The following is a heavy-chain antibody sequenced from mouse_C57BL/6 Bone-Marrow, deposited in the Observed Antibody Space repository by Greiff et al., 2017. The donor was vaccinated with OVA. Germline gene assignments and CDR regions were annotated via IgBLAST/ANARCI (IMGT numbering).Heavy chain of an antibody. CDR3: ARANWDDFDY. D-gene: IGHD4-1*02. J-gene: IGHJ2*01. Sequence: VQLQQSGAELVKPGASVKLSCKASGYTFTDYNMDWVKQSPGQSLEWIGEINPNNGGTIYNQKFKGKATLTADKSSSTAYMELRSLTSEDTAVYYCARANWDDFDYWGQGTTLTVSS. CDR1: GYTFTDYN. V-gene: IGHV1-18*01. CDR2: INPNNGGT.